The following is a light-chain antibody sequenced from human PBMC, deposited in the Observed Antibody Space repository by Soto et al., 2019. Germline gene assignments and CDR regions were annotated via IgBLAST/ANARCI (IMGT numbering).Light chain of an antibody. Sequence: IQLTQSPSSLSASVGDRVTITCRASQGISSYLAWYQHKPGKAPKFLIYAASTLQSGVPSRFSGSGSGTDFTLTISSLQPEDFATYYCQQFNSYPLTFGGGTKVDIK. J-gene: IGKJ4*01. CDR1: QGISSY. CDR3: QQFNSYPLT. CDR2: AAS. V-gene: IGKV1-9*01.